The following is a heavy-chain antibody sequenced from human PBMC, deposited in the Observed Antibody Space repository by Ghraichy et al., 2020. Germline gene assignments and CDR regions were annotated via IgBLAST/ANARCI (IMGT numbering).Heavy chain of an antibody. CDR3: ARDRTGRDSGGFLNCFDP. Sequence: SETLSLTCTVSGGSMTSGTYFWSWIRQPAGKGLEWIGRVYINGNTNYNPSFKSRVAISVDTSKNQFSLKLTSVTAADTAIYYCARDRTGRDSGGFLNCFDPWGQGTLVTVSS. D-gene: IGHD3-22*01. V-gene: IGHV4-61*02. CDR1: GGSMTSGTYF. CDR2: VYINGNT. J-gene: IGHJ5*02.